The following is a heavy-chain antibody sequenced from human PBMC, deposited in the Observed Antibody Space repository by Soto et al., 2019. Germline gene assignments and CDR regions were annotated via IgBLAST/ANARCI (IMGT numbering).Heavy chain of an antibody. Sequence: GGSLRLSCAASGFTFSSYGMHWVRQAPGKGLEWVAVIWYDGSNKYYADSVKGRFTISRDNSKNTLYLQMNSLRAEDTAVYYCARDRSSGWYDAFDIWGQGTMVTVSS. D-gene: IGHD6-19*01. CDR1: GFTFSSYG. V-gene: IGHV3-33*01. J-gene: IGHJ3*02. CDR2: IWYDGSNK. CDR3: ARDRSSGWYDAFDI.